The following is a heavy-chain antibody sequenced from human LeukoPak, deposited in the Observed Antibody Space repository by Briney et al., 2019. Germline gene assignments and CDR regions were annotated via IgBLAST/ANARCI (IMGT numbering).Heavy chain of an antibody. D-gene: IGHD1-26*01. CDR3: ASEPPNIVGATSGDY. V-gene: IGHV4-39*01. Sequence: PSETLSLTCTVSGGSISSSSYYWGWIRQPPGKGLEWIGSIYYSGSTYYNPSLKSRVTISVDTSKNQFSLKLSSVTAADTAVYYCASEPPNIVGATSGDYWGQGTLVTVSS. CDR1: GGSISSSSYY. J-gene: IGHJ4*02. CDR2: IYYSGST.